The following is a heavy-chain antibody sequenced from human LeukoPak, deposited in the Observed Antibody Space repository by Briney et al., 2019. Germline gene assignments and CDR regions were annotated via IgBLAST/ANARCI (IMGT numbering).Heavy chain of an antibody. CDR1: GGSFSGYY. V-gene: IGHV4-34*01. J-gene: IGHJ5*02. Sequence: SETLSLTCAVYGGSFSGYYWSWIRQPPGKGLEWIGEINHSGSTNYNQSLKSRVTISVDTSKNQFSLKLSSVTAADTAVYYCARGGRFLSAWFDPWGQGTLVTVSS. CDR3: ARGGRFLSAWFDP. D-gene: IGHD3-3*01. CDR2: INHSGST.